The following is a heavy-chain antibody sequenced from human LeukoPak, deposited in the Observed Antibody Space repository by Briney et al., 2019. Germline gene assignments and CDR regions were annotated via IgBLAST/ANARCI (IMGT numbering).Heavy chain of an antibody. J-gene: IGHJ4*02. D-gene: IGHD3-10*01. Sequence: GGSLRLSCAASGFTFSNAWMSWVRQAPGKGLEWVGRIKSKTDGGTTDYAAPVKGRFTISRDDSKNTLYLQMNSLKTEDTAVYYCAKGPITMVRGVIEYWGQGTLVTVSS. CDR2: IKSKTDGGTT. CDR1: GFTFSNAW. CDR3: AKGPITMVRGVIEY. V-gene: IGHV3-15*01.